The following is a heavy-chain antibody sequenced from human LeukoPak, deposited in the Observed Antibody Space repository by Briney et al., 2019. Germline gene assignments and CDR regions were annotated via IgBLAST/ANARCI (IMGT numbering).Heavy chain of an antibody. V-gene: IGHV3-48*03. Sequence: PGGSPRLSCAASGFTFSSYEMNWVRQAPGKGLEWVSYISSSGSTIYYADSVKGRFTISRDNAKNSLYLQMNSLRAEDTAVYYCARDFGYYGSGSYPDYFDYWGQGTLVTVSS. J-gene: IGHJ4*02. CDR1: GFTFSSYE. D-gene: IGHD3-10*01. CDR3: ARDFGYYGSGSYPDYFDY. CDR2: ISSSGSTI.